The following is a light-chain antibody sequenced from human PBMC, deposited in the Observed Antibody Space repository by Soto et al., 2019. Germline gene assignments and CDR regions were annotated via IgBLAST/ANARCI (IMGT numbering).Light chain of an antibody. CDR3: SSYKSSSTYV. CDR1: SSDVGGYNY. V-gene: IGLV2-14*01. J-gene: IGLJ1*01. Sequence: QSVLTQPASVSGSPGQSITISCTGTSSDVGGYNYVSWHQQHPGKAPKLMIYDVSNRPSGVSNRFSGSKSGNTASLTISGLQAEDEADYYCSSYKSSSTYVVGTGTKVTVL. CDR2: DVS.